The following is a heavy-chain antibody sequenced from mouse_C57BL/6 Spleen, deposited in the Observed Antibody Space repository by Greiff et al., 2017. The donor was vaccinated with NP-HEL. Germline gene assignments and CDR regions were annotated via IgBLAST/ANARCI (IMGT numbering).Heavy chain of an antibody. CDR3: ARYYYGSSYESY. D-gene: IGHD1-1*01. CDR2: INPSNGGT. V-gene: IGHV1-53*01. CDR1: GYTFTSYW. J-gene: IGHJ2*01. Sequence: QVHVKQPGTELVKPGASVKLSCKASGYTFTSYWMHWVKQRPGQGLEWIGNINPSNGGTNYNEKFKSKATLTVDKSSSTAYMQLSSLTSEDSAVYYCARYYYGSSYESYWGQGTTLTVSS.